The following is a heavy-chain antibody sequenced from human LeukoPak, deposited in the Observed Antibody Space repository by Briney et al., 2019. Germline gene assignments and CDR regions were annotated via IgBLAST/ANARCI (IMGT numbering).Heavy chain of an antibody. V-gene: IGHV3-11*01. CDR2: ISSSGSTI. Sequence: GGSLRLSCAASGFTFSDYYMSWIRQAPGKGLEWVSYISSSGSTIYYADSVKGRFTISRDNAKNSLYLQMNSLRAEDTAVYYCARTAAWQLWLLNYYGMDVWGQGTTVTVSS. CDR1: GFTFSDYY. D-gene: IGHD5-18*01. CDR3: ARTAAWQLWLLNYYGMDV. J-gene: IGHJ6*02.